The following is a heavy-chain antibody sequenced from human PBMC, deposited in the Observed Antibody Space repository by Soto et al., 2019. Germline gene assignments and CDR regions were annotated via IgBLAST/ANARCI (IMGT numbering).Heavy chain of an antibody. J-gene: IGHJ4*02. CDR2: ISWNSGSI. CDR3: AKDINYGSGSYYVGAIDY. V-gene: IGHV3-9*01. CDR1: GFSLDDYA. Sequence: VQLVESGGGLVQPGRSLRLSCAASGFSLDDYAVHWVRQAPGKGLEWVSGISWNSGSIGYADSVKGRFTISRDNAKNSLYLQMNSLRAEDTALYYCAKDINYGSGSYYVGAIDYWGQGTLVTVSS. D-gene: IGHD3-10*01.